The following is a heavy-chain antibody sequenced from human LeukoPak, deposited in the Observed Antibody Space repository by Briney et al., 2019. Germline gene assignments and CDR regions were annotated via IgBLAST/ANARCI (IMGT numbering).Heavy chain of an antibody. J-gene: IGHJ3*02. V-gene: IGHV3-64*01. CDR2: ISSNGGST. CDR1: GFTFSSYA. D-gene: IGHD1-1*01. CDR3: ARDQRTYVTGAFDI. Sequence: PGGSLRLSCAASGFTFSSYAMHWVRQAPGKGLEYVSAISSNGGSTYYANSVKGRFTISRDNSKNTLYLQMGSLRAEDMAVYYCARDQRTYVTGAFDIWGQGTMVTVSS.